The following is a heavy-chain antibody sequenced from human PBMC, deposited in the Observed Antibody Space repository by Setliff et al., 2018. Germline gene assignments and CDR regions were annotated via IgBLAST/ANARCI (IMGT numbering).Heavy chain of an antibody. CDR2: INNYNFNT. J-gene: IGHJ6*03. CDR3: ARDNRARHYMDV. CDR1: GFTFTDYG. V-gene: IGHV1-18*01. D-gene: IGHD3-10*01. Sequence: VKVSCKSSGFTFTDYGITWVRQVPGQGLEWMGWINNYNFNTQYAQKFQGRVTVTTDTSTTTAYMELRSLRADDTAVYYCARDNRARHYMDVWGKGTTVTVSS.